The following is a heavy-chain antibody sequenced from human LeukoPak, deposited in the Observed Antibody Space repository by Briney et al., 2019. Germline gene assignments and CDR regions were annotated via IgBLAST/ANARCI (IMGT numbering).Heavy chain of an antibody. Sequence: ASVKVSCKASGYTFTGYYMHWVRQAPGQGLEWMGWINPNSGGTNYAQKFQGRVTMTRDTSISTAYMELSRLRSDDTAVYYCAKDEAGYSSGWFNYYYYMDVWGKGTTVTVSS. J-gene: IGHJ6*03. V-gene: IGHV1-2*02. CDR1: GYTFTGYY. CDR3: AKDEAGYSSGWFNYYYYMDV. CDR2: INPNSGGT. D-gene: IGHD6-19*01.